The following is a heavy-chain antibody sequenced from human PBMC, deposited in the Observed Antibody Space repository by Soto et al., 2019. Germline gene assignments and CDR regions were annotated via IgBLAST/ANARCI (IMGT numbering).Heavy chain of an antibody. J-gene: IGHJ4*02. CDR3: ARGADGDYFDS. CDR2: ISYTGST. CDR1: GGSINSDY. D-gene: IGHD3-16*01. V-gene: IGHV4-59*07. Sequence: QVQLQESGPGLVKPSDSLSLTCTVSGGSINSDYWSWIRQPPGKGLEWIGRISYTGSTNYNPSLKRRVTISPDTSKTQFSLKLSSVTAADTAVYYCARGADGDYFDSWGQGTLVTVP.